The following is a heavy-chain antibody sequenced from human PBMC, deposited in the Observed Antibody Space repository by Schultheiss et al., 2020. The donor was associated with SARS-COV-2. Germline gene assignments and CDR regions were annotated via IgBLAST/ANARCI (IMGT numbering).Heavy chain of an antibody. CDR1: GFTFSSYA. Sequence: GGSLRLSCAASGFTFSSYAMSWVRQAPGKGLEWVSAISGSGDTTNFADSVKGRFTISRDNSKETLYLQMNSLRDEDTAVYYCVKEGEEMGTSWGQGTLVTVSS. D-gene: IGHD1-1*01. CDR3: VKEGEEMGTS. V-gene: IGHV3-23*01. CDR2: ISGSGDTT. J-gene: IGHJ4*02.